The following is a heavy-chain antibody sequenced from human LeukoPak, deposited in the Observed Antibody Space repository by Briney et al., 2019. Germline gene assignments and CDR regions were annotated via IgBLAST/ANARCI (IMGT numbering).Heavy chain of an antibody. CDR1: GGSFSSGSYY. V-gene: IGHV4-39*07. CDR2: IYYSGST. Sequence: SETLSLTCTVSGGSFSSGSYYWGWVRQPPGKGLEWLGNIYYSGSTYYNPSLKSRVTISVETSKNQFSLKLSSVTAADTAVYYCARDGRFPPEVLPRYFDYWGQGTLVTVSS. CDR3: ARDGRFPPEVLPRYFDY. J-gene: IGHJ4*02. D-gene: IGHD1-26*01.